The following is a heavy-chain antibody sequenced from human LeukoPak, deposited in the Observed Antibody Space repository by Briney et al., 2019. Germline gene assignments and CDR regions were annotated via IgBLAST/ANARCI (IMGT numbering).Heavy chain of an antibody. Sequence: SVKVSCKASGGTFSSYAISWVRQAPGQGLEWMGGIIPIFGTANYAQKFQGRVTITADKSTSTAYMELSSLRSDDTAVYYCARAGVWDYSDSSGYHNAAFDIWGQGTMVTVSS. D-gene: IGHD3-22*01. CDR2: IIPIFGTA. CDR1: GGTFSSYA. J-gene: IGHJ3*02. V-gene: IGHV1-69*06. CDR3: ARAGVWDYSDSSGYHNAAFDI.